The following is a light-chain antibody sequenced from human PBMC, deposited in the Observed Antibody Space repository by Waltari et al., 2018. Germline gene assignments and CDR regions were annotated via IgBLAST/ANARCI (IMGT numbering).Light chain of an antibody. J-gene: IGLJ2*01. CDR2: SNN. CDR1: SSNIGSNT. Sequence: QSVLTQPPSASGTPGQRVTISSSGSSSNIGSNTVNWYQQPPGTAPKLLISSNNQRPSGVPDRFSGSKSGTSASLAISGLQSEDEADYYCAAWDDSLNGGVFGGGTKLTVL. CDR3: AAWDDSLNGGV. V-gene: IGLV1-44*01.